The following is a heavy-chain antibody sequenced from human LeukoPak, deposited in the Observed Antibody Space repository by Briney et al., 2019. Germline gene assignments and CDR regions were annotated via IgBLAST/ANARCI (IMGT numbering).Heavy chain of an antibody. V-gene: IGHV3-20*04. Sequence: GGSLRLSCAASGFTFDDYGMSWARQAPGKGLEWVSGINWNGGSTGYADSVKGRFTISRDNAKNSLYLQMNSLRAEDTALYYCARVSLTDNWFDPWGQGTLVTVSS. CDR3: ARVSLTDNWFDP. CDR1: GFTFDDYG. J-gene: IGHJ5*02. CDR2: INWNGGST.